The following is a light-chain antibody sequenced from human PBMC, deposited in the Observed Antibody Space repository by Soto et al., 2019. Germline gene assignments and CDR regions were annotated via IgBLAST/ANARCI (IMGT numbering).Light chain of an antibody. CDR2: DVS. CDR1: SSDVGGYNY. CDR3: CSYAGSSYYV. Sequence: QSALTQPRSVSGSPGQSVTISCTGTSSDVGGYNYVSWYQQQPGKAPKLMIYDVSKRPSGVPDRFSGSKSGNTASLTISGLQAEDEADYYCCSYAGSSYYVFGIGTKVTVL. V-gene: IGLV2-11*01. J-gene: IGLJ1*01.